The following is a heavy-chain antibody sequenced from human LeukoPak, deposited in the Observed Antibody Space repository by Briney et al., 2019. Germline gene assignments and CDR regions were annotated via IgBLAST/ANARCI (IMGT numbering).Heavy chain of an antibody. J-gene: IGHJ6*02. Sequence: ASVKVSCKASGYTFTSYGISWVRQAPGQGLEWMGWISAYNGNTNYAQKLQGRVTMTTDTSTSTAYMELRSLRSDDPAVYYCARDQWLVGYYYYGMDVWCQGTTVTVSS. CDR1: GYTFTSYG. D-gene: IGHD6-19*01. CDR2: ISAYNGNT. CDR3: ARDQWLVGYYYYGMDV. V-gene: IGHV1-18*01.